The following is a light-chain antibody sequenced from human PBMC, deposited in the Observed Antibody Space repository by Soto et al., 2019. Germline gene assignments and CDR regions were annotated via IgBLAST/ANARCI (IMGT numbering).Light chain of an antibody. CDR3: QQYNNWPRT. CDR1: QSISSY. Sequence: EVVLTQSPDTLSLPPGERATLSCRASQSISSYLAWYQQKPGQAPRLLIYDASSRATGIPDRFSGSGSGTDFTLTISRLEPEDFAVYYCQQYNNWPRTFGQGTKVDIK. CDR2: DAS. J-gene: IGKJ1*01. V-gene: IGKV3-11*01.